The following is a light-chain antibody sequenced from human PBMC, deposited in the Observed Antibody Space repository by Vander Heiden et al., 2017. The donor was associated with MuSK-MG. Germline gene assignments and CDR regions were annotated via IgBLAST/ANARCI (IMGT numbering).Light chain of an antibody. J-gene: IGKJ1*01. CDR3: QQYETYSST. V-gene: IGKV1-5*03. Sequence: DIQLTQSPSTLSASVGDRVTITCRASQSISTWVAWYQQKPGKAPKLLIYKASSLQSGVPSRCSGSGSGTEFTLTISSLQPDDVATYYCQQYETYSSTFGQGTKVEIK. CDR2: KAS. CDR1: QSISTW.